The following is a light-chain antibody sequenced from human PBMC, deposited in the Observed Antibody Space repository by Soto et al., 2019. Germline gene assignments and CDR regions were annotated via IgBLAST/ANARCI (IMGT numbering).Light chain of an antibody. Sequence: EIVLTQSPGTLSLSPGERATLSCRARQSVSSSDLAWYQQKPGQAPRLLIYGASSRATGIPDRFSGSGSGTDFTLTISRLEPEDFAGYYCQQYSSSPPYTFGQGTKLEIK. J-gene: IGKJ2*01. CDR2: GAS. V-gene: IGKV3-20*01. CDR1: QSVSSSD. CDR3: QQYSSSPPYT.